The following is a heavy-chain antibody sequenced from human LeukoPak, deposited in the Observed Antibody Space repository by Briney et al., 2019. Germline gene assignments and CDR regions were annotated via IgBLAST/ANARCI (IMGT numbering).Heavy chain of an antibody. J-gene: IGHJ6*02. D-gene: IGHD3-22*01. CDR2: IIPIYGTA. CDR3: MMVVDYYYYGMDV. Sequence: SVKVSCKASGYTFTSYGISWVRQAPGQGLEWMGGIIPIYGTANYAQKFQGRVTITADESTSTAYMKLTSLRSEDTAVYYCMMVVDYYYYGMDVWGQGTTVTVSS. V-gene: IGHV1-69*13. CDR1: GYTFTSYG.